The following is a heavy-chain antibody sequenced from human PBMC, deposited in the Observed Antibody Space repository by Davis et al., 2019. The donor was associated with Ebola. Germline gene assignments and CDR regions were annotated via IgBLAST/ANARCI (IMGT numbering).Heavy chain of an antibody. CDR1: GYTFTGYY. V-gene: IGHV1-24*01. J-gene: IGHJ4*02. CDR2: FDPEDDET. CDR3: ARRRTWYGTGLDY. Sequence: ASVKVSCKASGYTFTGYYMHWVRQAPGKGLEWMGGFDPEDDETIYAEKFQGRVTMTEDTSTDTAYMEVRGLRSDDTAVYYCARRRTWYGTGLDYWGQGTLVTVSS. D-gene: IGHD6-13*01.